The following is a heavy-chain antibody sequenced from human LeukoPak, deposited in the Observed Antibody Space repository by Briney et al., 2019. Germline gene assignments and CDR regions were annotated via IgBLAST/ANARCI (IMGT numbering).Heavy chain of an antibody. V-gene: IGHV1-58*01. CDR3: AAAYYDFWSGYSPNWFDP. CDR2: IVVGSGNT. CDR1: GFTFTSSA. Sequence: GTSVKVSCKASGFTFTSSAVQWVRQARGQRLEWIGWIVVGSGNTNYAQKFQERVTITRDMSTNTAYMELSSLRSEDTAVYYCAAAYYDFWSGYSPNWFDPWGQGTLVTVSS. J-gene: IGHJ5*02. D-gene: IGHD3-3*01.